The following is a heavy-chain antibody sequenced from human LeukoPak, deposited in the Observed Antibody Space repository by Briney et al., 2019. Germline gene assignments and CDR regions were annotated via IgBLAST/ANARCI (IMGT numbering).Heavy chain of an antibody. CDR1: GGSTSSGGYS. CDR2: IYYSGST. V-gene: IGHV4-30-4*07. D-gene: IGHD3-22*01. Sequence: PSQTLSLTCAVSGGSTSSGGYSWSWIRQPPGKGLEWIGYIYYSGSTYYNPSLKSRVTISVDTSKNQFSLKLSSVTAADTAVYYCARPRGYIPKYFDYWGQGTLVTVSS. J-gene: IGHJ4*02. CDR3: ARPRGYIPKYFDY.